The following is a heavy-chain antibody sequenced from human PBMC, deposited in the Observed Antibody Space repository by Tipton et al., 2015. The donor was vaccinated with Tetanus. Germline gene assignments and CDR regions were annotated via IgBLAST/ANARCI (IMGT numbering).Heavy chain of an antibody. J-gene: IGHJ6*02. Sequence: SLRLSCTASGFTFGDYAMSWARQAPGKGLEWVGFIRSKAYGGTTEYAASVKGRFTISRDDSKSIAYLQMNSLKTEDTAVYYCTRDRRYPDEDYGMDVWGQGTTVTVSS. D-gene: IGHD2-2*02. V-gene: IGHV3-49*04. CDR2: IRSKAYGGTT. CDR3: TRDRRYPDEDYGMDV. CDR1: GFTFGDYA.